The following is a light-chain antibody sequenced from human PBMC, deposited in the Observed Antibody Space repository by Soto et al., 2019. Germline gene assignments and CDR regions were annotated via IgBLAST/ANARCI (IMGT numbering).Light chain of an antibody. Sequence: EILLTQSPGTLSLSPGERATLSCRASQSVTHNHLAWYQQKRGQAPRLLIYIASARATGLPGRFSGSGSATDFTLTISRLEPEDFAVYYCQQYAGSPYTFGQGTRLEIK. J-gene: IGKJ5*01. CDR2: IAS. V-gene: IGKV3-20*01. CDR1: QSVTHNH. CDR3: QQYAGSPYT.